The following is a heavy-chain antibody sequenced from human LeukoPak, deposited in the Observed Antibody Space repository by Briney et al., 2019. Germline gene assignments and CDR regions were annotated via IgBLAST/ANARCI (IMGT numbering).Heavy chain of an antibody. CDR3: AKVYYGSGSYRLDY. J-gene: IGHJ4*02. D-gene: IGHD3-10*01. Sequence: GGSLRLSCAASGFTFNSYAMSWVRQAPGKGLEWVSGISGSGGSTNYADSVKGRFTISRDNSKNTLYLQMNSLRAEDTAVYYCAKVYYGSGSYRLDYWGQGTLVTVSS. CDR2: ISGSGGST. CDR1: GFTFNSYA. V-gene: IGHV3-23*01.